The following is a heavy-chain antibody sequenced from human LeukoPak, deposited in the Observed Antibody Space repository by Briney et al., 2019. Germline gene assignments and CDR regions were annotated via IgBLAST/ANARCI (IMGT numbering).Heavy chain of an antibody. J-gene: IGHJ6*02. D-gene: IGHD3-10*01. CDR2: IYYSGST. CDR1: GGSISSGDYY. CDR3: ARLTMVRGVNRYYYYYGMDV. V-gene: IGHV4-30-4*01. Sequence: PSETLSLTCTVSGGSISSGDYYWSWIRQPPGKGLEWIGYIYYSGSTYYNPSLKSRVTISVDTSKNQFSLKLSSVTAADTAVYYCARLTMVRGVNRYYYYYGMDVWGQGTTVTVSS.